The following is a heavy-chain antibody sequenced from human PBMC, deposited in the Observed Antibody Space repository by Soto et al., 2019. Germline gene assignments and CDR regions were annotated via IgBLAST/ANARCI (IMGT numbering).Heavy chain of an antibody. D-gene: IGHD2-15*01. Sequence: PGGSLRLSCAASGFTFSSYSINWVRQAPGKGLEWVSSISSSSSYIYYADSVKGRFTISRDNAKNSVYLQMNSLRAEDTAVYYCARGRYCSGGRCYFAYWGQGTPVPVSS. CDR3: ARGRYCSGGRCYFAY. CDR2: ISSSSSYI. CDR1: GFTFSSYS. V-gene: IGHV3-21*01. J-gene: IGHJ4*02.